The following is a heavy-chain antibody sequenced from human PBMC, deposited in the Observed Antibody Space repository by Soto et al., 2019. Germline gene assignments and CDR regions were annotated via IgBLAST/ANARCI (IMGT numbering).Heavy chain of an antibody. CDR1: GFRNYG. CDR2: IWHDGSKK. J-gene: IGHJ4*02. Sequence: QVQLVVSGGGVVQPGRSLRLSCAASGFRNYGMHWVRQAPGKGLEWVALIWHDGSKKHYADSVKGRFTISRDDSKNTVDLQMNSLRAADTAVYYCARDRGDFGSGGSFFDYWGQGTLVTVSS. V-gene: IGHV3-33*01. D-gene: IGHD3-10*01. CDR3: ARDRGDFGSGGSFFDY.